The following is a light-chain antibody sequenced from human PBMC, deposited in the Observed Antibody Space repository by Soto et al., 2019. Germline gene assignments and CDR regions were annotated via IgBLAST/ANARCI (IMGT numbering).Light chain of an antibody. CDR1: QSVSNNY. CDR2: GAS. Sequence: EIVLTQSPGTLSLSPGERATLSCRASQSVSNNYLAWYQQKPGQAPRLLIYGASNGATGTPARFSGAGSGTDFTLTISSLEPEDFAVYYCQQRSNWPSWTFGQGTKVDIK. J-gene: IGKJ1*01. CDR3: QQRSNWPSWT. V-gene: IGKV3-11*01.